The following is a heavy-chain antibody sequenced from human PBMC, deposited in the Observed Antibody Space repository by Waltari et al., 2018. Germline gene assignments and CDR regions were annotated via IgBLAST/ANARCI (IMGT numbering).Heavy chain of an antibody. V-gene: IGHV3-7*01. Sequence: EVQLVESGGGLAQPGGSLRLSCAASGYTLSSFWRNWVRQTPGKGLEWVAGIKQDGSEKYYADSVKGRFTISRDNAKNSLYLQMNSLRAEDTAVYYCATSGWYCFDYWGQGTLVTVSS. CDR1: GYTLSSFW. D-gene: IGHD6-19*01. CDR3: ATSGWYCFDY. J-gene: IGHJ4*02. CDR2: IKQDGSEK.